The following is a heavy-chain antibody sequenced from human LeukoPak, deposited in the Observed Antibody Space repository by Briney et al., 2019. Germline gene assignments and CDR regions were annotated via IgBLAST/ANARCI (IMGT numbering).Heavy chain of an antibody. J-gene: IGHJ4*02. CDR2: ISYLSSHV. D-gene: IGHD3-16*01. CDR1: GFTFSDYD. Sequence: GGSLRLSCSASGFTFSDYDMNWVRQAPGKGLEWVSSISYLSSHVYYGDTVKGRFSISRDNAKNSLYLQMNSLGAEDTAIYYCGRAFPPLRTSSAGDLWGQGILVTVSS. V-gene: IGHV3-21*01. CDR3: GRAFPPLRTSSAGDL.